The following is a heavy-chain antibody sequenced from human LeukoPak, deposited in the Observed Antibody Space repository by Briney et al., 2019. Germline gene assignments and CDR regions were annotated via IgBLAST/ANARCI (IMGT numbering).Heavy chain of an antibody. CDR3: AKGGYYERPWYFDY. Sequence: PGGSLRLSCAASGFTVSSNYMSWVRQAPGKGLEWVSVIYGGGYTYYADSVKGRFTISRDNSKNALYLQMNSLRAEDTAVYYCAKGGYYERPWYFDYWGQGTLVTVSS. D-gene: IGHD3-22*01. CDR1: GFTVSSNY. V-gene: IGHV3-53*05. J-gene: IGHJ4*02. CDR2: IYGGGYT.